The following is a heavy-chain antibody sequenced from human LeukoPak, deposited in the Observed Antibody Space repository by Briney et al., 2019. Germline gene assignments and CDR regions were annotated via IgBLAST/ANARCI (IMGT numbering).Heavy chain of an antibody. CDR1: GGTFSSYA. D-gene: IGHD2-2*01. CDR3: GIVVVPAASDYYYYGMDV. V-gene: IGHV1-69*01. Sequence: EASVKVSCKASGGTFSSYAISWVRQAPGQGLEWMGGIIPIFGTANYAQKFQGRVTITADESTSTAYMELSSLRSEDTAVYYCGIVVVPAASDYYYYGMDVWGQGTTVTVSS. J-gene: IGHJ6*02. CDR2: IIPIFGTA.